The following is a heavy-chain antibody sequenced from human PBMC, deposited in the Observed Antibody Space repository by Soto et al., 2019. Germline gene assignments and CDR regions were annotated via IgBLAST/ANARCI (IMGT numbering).Heavy chain of an antibody. CDR1: GFTFSSYG. CDR3: AKGGARLGAIKWYYYGMDV. Sequence: QVQLVESGGGVVQPGRSLRLSCAASGFTFSSYGMHWVRQAPGKGLAWVAVISYDGSNKYYADSVEGRFTISRDNSKNTLYLQMNSLRAEVTAVYYCAKGGARLGAIKWYYYGMDVWGQVPTLTVSS. D-gene: IGHD6-6*01. J-gene: IGHJ6*02. CDR2: ISYDGSNK. V-gene: IGHV3-30*18.